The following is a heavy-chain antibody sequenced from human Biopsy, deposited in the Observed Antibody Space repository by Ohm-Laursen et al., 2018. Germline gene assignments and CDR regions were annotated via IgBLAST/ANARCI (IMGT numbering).Heavy chain of an antibody. CDR1: GYSFTSYY. Sequence: GASPYVSRKPSGYSFTSYYMHWVRQAPGQGLEWMGMINPSGSTTSYTQIFQGRVTIPRDMSTSTAYMELTSLRSEDPAVYYCAATSTLYYYYYAMDVWGQGTTITVPS. CDR2: INPSGSTT. J-gene: IGHJ6*02. CDR3: AATSTLYYYYYAMDV. V-gene: IGHV1-46*01.